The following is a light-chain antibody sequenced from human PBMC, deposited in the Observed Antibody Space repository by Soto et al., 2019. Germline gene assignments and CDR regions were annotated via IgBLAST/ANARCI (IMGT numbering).Light chain of an antibody. V-gene: IGLV2-14*01. CDR1: SSDVGAYNY. CDR3: SSYLTSTTFV. J-gene: IGLJ1*01. CDR2: EVS. Sequence: QSVLTQPASVSGSPGQSITISCTGTSSDVGAYNYVSWYQQSPGKAPRLMIYEVSNRPSGVSHRFSGSKSGNTASLTISGLQAEDEAEYYCSSYLTSTTFVFGTGTKLTVL.